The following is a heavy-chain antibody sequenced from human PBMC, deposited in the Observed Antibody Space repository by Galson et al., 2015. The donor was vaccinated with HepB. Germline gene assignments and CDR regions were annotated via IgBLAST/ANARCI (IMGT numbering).Heavy chain of an antibody. V-gene: IGHV3-48*02. J-gene: IGHJ4*02. CDR3: ARDLRYFHFWSSSYYFDY. Sequence: SLRLSCAASGFTFSNYKMNWVRQAPGKGLEWVSYISSTSSTIYYADSVKGRFTISRDNAKNSLYLQMNSLRDEDTAVYYCARDLRYFHFWSSSYYFDYGGQGTLVTVSS. D-gene: IGHD3-3*01. CDR1: GFTFSNYK. CDR2: ISSTSSTI.